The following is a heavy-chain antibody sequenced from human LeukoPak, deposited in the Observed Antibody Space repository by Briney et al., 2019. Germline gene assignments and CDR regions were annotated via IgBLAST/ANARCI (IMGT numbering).Heavy chain of an antibody. CDR2: ISTYNGNT. CDR1: GYTFTSNG. Sequence: ASVTVSCKTSGYTFTSNGIGWVRQAPGQGLEWMGWISTYNGNTNYAQKFQGRVTMTTDTSTSTAYMELRSLTSDDTAVYYCARDSGCSNPWGQGTLVTVSS. V-gene: IGHV1-18*01. CDR3: ARDSGCSNP. D-gene: IGHD6-19*01. J-gene: IGHJ5*02.